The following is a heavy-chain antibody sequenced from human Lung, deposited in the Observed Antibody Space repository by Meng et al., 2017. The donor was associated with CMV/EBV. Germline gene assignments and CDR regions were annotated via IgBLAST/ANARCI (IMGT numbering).Heavy chain of an antibody. CDR1: GYTFTDYR. V-gene: IGHV1-2*02. J-gene: IGHJ3*02. CDR3: ASKMYYDFWSAYRGTEGVDPFNI. Sequence: SXXVSXKASGYTFTDYRMHWVRQAPGQGLEWMGWISPNNGATNYAQKFQGRVTMTRDTSINTAYMELNRLTYDDTAVYYCASKMYYDFWSAYRGTEGVDPFNIWGQGTLVTVSS. CDR2: ISPNNGAT. D-gene: IGHD3-3*01.